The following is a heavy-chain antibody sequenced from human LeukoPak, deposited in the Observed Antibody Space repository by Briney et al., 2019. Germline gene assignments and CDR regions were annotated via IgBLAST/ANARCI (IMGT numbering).Heavy chain of an antibody. J-gene: IGHJ6*03. CDR2: IYSGGST. Sequence: GGSLRLSCAASGFTVSSNYMSWVRQAPGKGLEWVSVIYSGGSTYYADSVKGRFTISRDNSKNTLYLQMNSLRAEDTAVYYCAKTYYYGSGDYYYMDVWGKGTTVTVSS. CDR1: GFTVSSNY. V-gene: IGHV3-66*01. D-gene: IGHD3-10*01. CDR3: AKTYYYGSGDYYYMDV.